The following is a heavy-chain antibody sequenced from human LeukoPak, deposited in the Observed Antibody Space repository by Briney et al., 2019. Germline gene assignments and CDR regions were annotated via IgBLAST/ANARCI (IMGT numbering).Heavy chain of an antibody. Sequence: GASVKVSCKASGYTFTGYYVHWVRQAPGLGLEWMGWINPNSGVTKYAQNFQGWVTMTRDTSITTVFMELSRLRSDDTAVYYCARGGYSYGYDSWGQGTLVTVSS. CDR3: ARGGYSYGYDS. CDR2: INPNSGVT. J-gene: IGHJ5*01. CDR1: GYTFTGYY. V-gene: IGHV1-2*04. D-gene: IGHD5-18*01.